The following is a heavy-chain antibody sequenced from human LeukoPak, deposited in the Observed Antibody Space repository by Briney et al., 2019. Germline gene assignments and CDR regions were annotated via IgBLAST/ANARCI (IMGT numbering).Heavy chain of an antibody. D-gene: IGHD3-3*01. Sequence: PSETLSLTCTVSGDSIRRSSYFWAWVRQPPGKGLEWIGSVYSSGSIYYNPSLRSQITISIDTSKNQFSLKLTSVAAADTAMYYCTRDMEYPGAGFDYWGQGTLVTVSS. CDR2: VYSSGSI. J-gene: IGHJ4*02. CDR3: TRDMEYPGAGFDY. CDR1: GDSIRRSSYF. V-gene: IGHV4-39*07.